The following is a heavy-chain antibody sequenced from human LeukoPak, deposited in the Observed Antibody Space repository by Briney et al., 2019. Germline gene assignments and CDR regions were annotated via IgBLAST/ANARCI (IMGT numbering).Heavy chain of an antibody. D-gene: IGHD1-26*01. CDR1: GFTFSSYT. V-gene: IGHV3-30-3*01. CDR2: ISYDESNK. J-gene: IGHJ5*02. Sequence: GRPLRLFCAASGFTFSSYTMHCVRQSPGKALECVAVISYDESNKYYADSVKGRFTISRDNSKNTLYLQMNSLRAEDTAVYYCARDSLMWELIDGGWFDPWGQGTLVTVSS. CDR3: ARDSLMWELIDGGWFDP.